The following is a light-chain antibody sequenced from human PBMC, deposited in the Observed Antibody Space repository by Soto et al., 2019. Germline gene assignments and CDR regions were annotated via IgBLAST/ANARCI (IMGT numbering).Light chain of an antibody. CDR2: GNN. J-gene: IGLJ2*01. Sequence: QSVLTQPPSLSGAPGQRVTIPCTGSSSNIGAGYDVHWYQQLPGTAPKLLIYGNNYRPSGVPDRFSGSKSGTSASLAITGLQAEDEADYYCQSYDSSLSGHVVFGGGTQLTVL. V-gene: IGLV1-40*01. CDR1: SSNIGAGYD. CDR3: QSYDSSLSGHVV.